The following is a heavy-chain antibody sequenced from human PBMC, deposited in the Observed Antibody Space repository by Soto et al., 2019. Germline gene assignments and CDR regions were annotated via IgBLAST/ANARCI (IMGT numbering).Heavy chain of an antibody. CDR1: GFTFSKCG. V-gene: IGHV3-30-3*01. D-gene: IGHD2-2*02. CDR2: GSFDGSEK. Sequence: WGSLRLSCAASGFTFSKCGLHWVWHGQGKGLERVAVGSFDGSEKSYADPLKGRFTTSRDNSNNTQYVEMNSLRVAAATAFYFARAGGEPAGIGHYDYDLDVWGQGTTVTVSS. J-gene: IGHJ6*02. CDR3: ARAGGEPAGIGHYDYDLDV.